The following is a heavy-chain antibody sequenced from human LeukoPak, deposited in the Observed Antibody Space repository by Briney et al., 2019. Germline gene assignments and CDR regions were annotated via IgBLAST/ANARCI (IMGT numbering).Heavy chain of an antibody. CDR2: INHSGST. CDR3: ARVSRVVVIYGMDV. D-gene: IGHD3-22*01. J-gene: IGHJ6*02. CDR1: GGSFSGYY. V-gene: IGHV4-34*01. Sequence: PSETLSLTCAVYGGSFSGYYWSWIRQPPGKGLEWIGEINHSGSTNYNPFLKSRVTISVDTSKNQFSLKLSSVTAADTAVYYCARVSRVVVIYGMDVWGQGTTVTVSS.